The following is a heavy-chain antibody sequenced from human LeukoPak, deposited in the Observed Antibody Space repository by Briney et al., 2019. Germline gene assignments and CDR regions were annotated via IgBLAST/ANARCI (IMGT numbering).Heavy chain of an antibody. Sequence: GASVKVSCKASGYTFTGYYMHWVRQATGQGLEWMGWMNPNSGNTGYAQKFQGRVTITRNTSISTAYMELSSLRSEDTAVYYCARGHYYDSSGYYPFDYWGQGTLVTVSS. V-gene: IGHV1-8*03. J-gene: IGHJ4*02. CDR1: GYTFTGYY. CDR3: ARGHYYDSSGYYPFDY. D-gene: IGHD3-22*01. CDR2: MNPNSGNT.